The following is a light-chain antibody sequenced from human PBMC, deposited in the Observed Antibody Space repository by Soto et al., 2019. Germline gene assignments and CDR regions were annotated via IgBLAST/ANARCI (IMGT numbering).Light chain of an antibody. V-gene: IGKV3-15*01. CDR1: QSVRSN. Sequence: EIVITQSPATLSVSPGERATLSCRASQSVRSNLAWYQQKPGQAPRLLIYGASTRETGIPARFSGSGAGTEFTLTISSLQSEDFAVYYCQQYNNWTLTFGGGTKVDIK. CDR3: QQYNNWTLT. CDR2: GAS. J-gene: IGKJ4*01.